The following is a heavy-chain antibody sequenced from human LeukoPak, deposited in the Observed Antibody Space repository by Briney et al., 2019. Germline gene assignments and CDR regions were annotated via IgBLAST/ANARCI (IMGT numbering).Heavy chain of an antibody. V-gene: IGHV4-39*01. D-gene: IGHD6-19*01. CDR1: GGSISSSSYY. J-gene: IGHJ3*02. CDR3: GTVPSSGWKRGAFGI. CDR2: IYYSGST. Sequence: SEPLSLTCTVSGGSISSSSYYWGWIRQPPGKGLEWFGSIYYSGSTYYNPSPKSRVTITVDTSKNLFSLTQSSVTPTATAVYYCGTVPSSGWKRGAFGIWGQGTMVNVSS.